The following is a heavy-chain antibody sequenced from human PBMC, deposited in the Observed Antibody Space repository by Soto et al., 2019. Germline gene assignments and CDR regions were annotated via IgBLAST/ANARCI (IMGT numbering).Heavy chain of an antibody. V-gene: IGHV4-30-2*01. J-gene: IGHJ4*02. Sequence: SETLCLTCAVSGGSISSGGYSWSWIRQPPGKGLEWIGYIYHSGSTYYNPSLKSRVTISVDRSKNQFSLKLSSVTAADTAVYYCARDPISDYDILTGRYYFDYWGQGTLVTVSS. D-gene: IGHD3-9*01. CDR1: GGSISSGGYS. CDR2: IYHSGST. CDR3: ARDPISDYDILTGRYYFDY.